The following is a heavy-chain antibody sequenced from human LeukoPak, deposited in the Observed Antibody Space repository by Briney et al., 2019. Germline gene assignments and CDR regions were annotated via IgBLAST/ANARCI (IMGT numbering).Heavy chain of an antibody. CDR2: ISTYNGNT. V-gene: IGHV1-18*01. J-gene: IGHJ3*02. D-gene: IGHD2-15*01. Sequence: DSVKVSCKASGYTFTSYVISWVRQAPGQGLEWMGWISTYNGNTNYAQKLQGRVTITRDTSASTAYMELSSLRSEDTAVYYCARLRRDAFDIWGQGTMVTVSS. CDR1: GYTFTSYV. CDR3: ARLRRDAFDI.